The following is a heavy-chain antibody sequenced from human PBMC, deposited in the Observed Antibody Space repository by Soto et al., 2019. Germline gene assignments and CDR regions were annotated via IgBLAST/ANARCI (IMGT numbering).Heavy chain of an antibody. Sequence: EVQLLESGGDLVQFGESLRLSCAASGFTLSTYAMSWVRQAPGKGLEWVAAISATGDRTYYANSVRVRFTISRDNYKNTLYLKMDSLGAEDTAVYYCAKDHWPPPLNYCSSISCYGFFDYWGQGTLVTVSS. CDR2: ISATGDRT. V-gene: IGHV3-23*01. CDR3: AKDHWPPPLNYCSSISCYGFFDY. CDR1: GFTLSTYA. D-gene: IGHD2-2*01. J-gene: IGHJ4*02.